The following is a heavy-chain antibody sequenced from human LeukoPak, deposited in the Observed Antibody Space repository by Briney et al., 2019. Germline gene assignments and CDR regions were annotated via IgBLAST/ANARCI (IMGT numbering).Heavy chain of an antibody. D-gene: IGHD3-10*01. CDR1: GGSISSYY. CDR3: ARVRSYYGSVTGKSYYFDY. V-gene: IGHV4-4*07. Sequence: PSETMSLTCTVSGGSISSYYWSWIRQPAGKGLEWIGRIYASGSTNYNPSLESRVTILVDTSKNQFSLKLSSVTAADTAVYYCARVRSYYGSVTGKSYYFDYWGQGTLVTVSS. J-gene: IGHJ4*02. CDR2: IYASGST.